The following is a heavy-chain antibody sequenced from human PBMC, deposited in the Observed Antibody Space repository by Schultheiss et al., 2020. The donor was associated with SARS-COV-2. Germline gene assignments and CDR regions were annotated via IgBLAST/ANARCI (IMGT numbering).Heavy chain of an antibody. CDR3: ARLDGDYWAADY. J-gene: IGHJ4*02. V-gene: IGHV4-59*08. CDR2: IYYSGST. D-gene: IGHD4-17*01. Sequence: SETLSLTCTVSGGSISSYYWGWIRQPPGKGLEWIGSIYYSGSTYYNPSLKSRVTISVDTSKNQFSLKLSSVTAADTAVYYCARLDGDYWAADYWGQGTLVTVSS. CDR1: GGSISSYY.